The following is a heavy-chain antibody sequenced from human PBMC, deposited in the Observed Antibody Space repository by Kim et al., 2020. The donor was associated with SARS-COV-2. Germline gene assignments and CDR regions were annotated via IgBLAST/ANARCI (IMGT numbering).Heavy chain of an antibody. D-gene: IGHD1-1*01. J-gene: IGHJ6*02. CDR3: AKDISGYIYYYYGMDV. V-gene: IGHV3-9*01. CDR2: ISWNSGSI. Sequence: GGSLRLSCAASGFTFDDYAMHWVRQAPGKGLEWVSGISWNSGSIGYAYSVKGRFTISRDNAKNSLYLQMNSLRAEDTALYYCAKDISGYIYYYYGMDVWGQGTTVAVSS. CDR1: GFTFDDYA.